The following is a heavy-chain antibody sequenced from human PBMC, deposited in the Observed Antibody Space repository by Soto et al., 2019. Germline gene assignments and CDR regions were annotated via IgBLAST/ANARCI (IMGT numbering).Heavy chain of an antibody. CDR2: ISAYNGTA. J-gene: IGHJ6*03. D-gene: IGHD5-12*01. Sequence: GASVKVSCKASGGTFSSYAISWVRQAPGQGLEWMGGISAYNGTANYAQKLQGRVTMTTDKSTSTAYMELRSLRSDDTAVYYCARAPYSGYVPGTYYYYYMDDWGKGTTVTVSS. V-gene: IGHV1-18*01. CDR1: GGTFSSYA. CDR3: ARAPYSGYVPGTYYYYYMDD.